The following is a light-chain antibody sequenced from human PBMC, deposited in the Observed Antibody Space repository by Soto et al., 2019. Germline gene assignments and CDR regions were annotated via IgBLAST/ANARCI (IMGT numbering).Light chain of an antibody. J-gene: IGLJ1*01. V-gene: IGLV2-23*01. CDR2: DDT. CDR1: TSDVGSYKL. Sequence: QSVLTQPASVSGSPGQSITIFCTGSTSDVGSYKLVPWHHQHPGKAPTLMIYDDTKRHSGVSTRFSGSKSASTASLTISGLQAEAEADYYCCSYGGRNTYVFATG. CDR3: CSYGGRNTYV.